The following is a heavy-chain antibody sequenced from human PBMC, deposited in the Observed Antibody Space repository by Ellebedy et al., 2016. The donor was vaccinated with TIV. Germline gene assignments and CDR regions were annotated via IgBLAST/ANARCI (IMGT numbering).Heavy chain of an antibody. CDR2: ISYDSATL. J-gene: IGHJ4*02. Sequence: GESLKISCTASGFSFSSYPINWVRQAPGKGLEWVSYISYDSATLYYAGSVGGRFTVSRDNAKMSLYLQMDSLRAEDTAVYYCARETLVRGMYYFDYWGQGTLVTVSS. CDR1: GFSFSSYP. D-gene: IGHD3-10*01. CDR3: ARETLVRGMYYFDY. V-gene: IGHV3-48*04.